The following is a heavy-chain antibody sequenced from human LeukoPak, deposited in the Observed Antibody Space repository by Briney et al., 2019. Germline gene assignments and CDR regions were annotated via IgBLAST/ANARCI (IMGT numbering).Heavy chain of an antibody. V-gene: IGHV5-10-1*01. D-gene: IGHD1-1*01. CDR3: ARYTTGAFDY. Sequence: GASLLISCKGSGYSFTSYWITWVRELPGKVLEWMGRIDPSDSYTNYSPSFQGHVTISADKSISTAYLQWSSLKASDTAMYYCARYTTGAFDYWGQGTLVTVSS. J-gene: IGHJ4*02. CDR2: IDPSDSYT. CDR1: GYSFTSYW.